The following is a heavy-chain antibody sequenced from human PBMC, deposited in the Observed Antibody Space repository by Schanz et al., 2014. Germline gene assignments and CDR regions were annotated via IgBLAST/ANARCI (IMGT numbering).Heavy chain of an antibody. D-gene: IGHD3-16*01. CDR2: IVPVVGVT. J-gene: IGHJ4*02. CDR1: GRTFIVYHV. Sequence: QVQLVQSGAEVKKPGASMKVSCKASGRTFIVYHVLHWVRQAPGQGLEWMGRIVPVVGVTVYAQKFQGRVTFTADKSTATVYMELSRLRGDDTAVYFCADYGSGTYFDLWGQGTLVTVSS. CDR3: ADYGSGTYFDL. V-gene: IGHV1-69*09.